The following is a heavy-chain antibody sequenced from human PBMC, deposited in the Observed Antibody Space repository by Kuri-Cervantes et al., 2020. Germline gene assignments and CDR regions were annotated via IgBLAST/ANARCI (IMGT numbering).Heavy chain of an antibody. V-gene: IGHV3-30*03. CDR2: ISYDGSNK. D-gene: IGHD6-19*01. CDR3: AREVGGGWYFGYYYGMDV. J-gene: IGHJ6*02. CDR1: GFTFSSYG. Sequence: GESLKISCAASGFTFSSYGMHWVRQAPGKGLEWVAVISYDGSNKYYADSVKGRFTISRDNSKNTLYLQMNSLRAEDTAVYYCAREVGGGWYFGYYYGMDVWGQGTTVTVSS.